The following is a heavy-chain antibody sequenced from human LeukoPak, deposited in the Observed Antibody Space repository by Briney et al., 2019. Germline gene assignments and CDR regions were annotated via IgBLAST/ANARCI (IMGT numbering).Heavy chain of an antibody. V-gene: IGHV3-15*01. J-gene: IGHJ4*02. CDR2: IKSKTDGGTT. CDR1: GFTFINAW. D-gene: IGHD6-19*01. CDR3: ASQVGAVAGYFDY. Sequence: GGSLRLSCAASGFTFINAWMNWVRQAPGKGLEWVGRIKSKTDGGTTDYAAPVKGRFTISRDNSKNTLYLQMNSLRAEDTAVYYCASQVGAVAGYFDYWGQGTLVTVSS.